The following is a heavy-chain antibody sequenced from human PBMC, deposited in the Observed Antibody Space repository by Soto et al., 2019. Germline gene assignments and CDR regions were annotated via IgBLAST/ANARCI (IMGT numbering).Heavy chain of an antibody. Sequence: QVQLVQSGAEVKKPGASVKVSCKASGYTFTSYDINWVRQATGQGLEWMGWMNPNSGNTGYAQKFQGRVTMTRNTSISTAYMELSSLRSEDTALYYCARGGSSSRYYYYYYYMYVWGKGTTVTVSS. J-gene: IGHJ6*03. CDR2: MNPNSGNT. V-gene: IGHV1-8*01. D-gene: IGHD6-6*01. CDR3: ARGGSSSRYYYYYYYMYV. CDR1: GYTFTSYD.